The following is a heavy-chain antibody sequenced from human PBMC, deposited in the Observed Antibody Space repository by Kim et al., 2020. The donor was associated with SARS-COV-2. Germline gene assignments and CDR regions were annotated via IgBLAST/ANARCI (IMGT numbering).Heavy chain of an antibody. V-gene: IGHV3-11*01. Sequence: GGSLRLSCAASGFTFSDYYMSWIRQAPGKGLEWVSYISSSGSTIYYADSVKGRFTISRDNAKNSLYLQMNSLRAEDTAVYYCARDWPLEPNYYDSSGYYAWGYYYGMDVWGQGTTVTVSS. CDR3: ARDWPLEPNYYDSSGYYAWGYYYGMDV. J-gene: IGHJ6*02. CDR2: ISSSGSTI. D-gene: IGHD3-22*01. CDR1: GFTFSDYY.